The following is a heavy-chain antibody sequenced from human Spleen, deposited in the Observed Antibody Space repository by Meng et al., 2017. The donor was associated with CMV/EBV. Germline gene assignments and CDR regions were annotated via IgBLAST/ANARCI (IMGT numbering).Heavy chain of an antibody. CDR3: AEFLGHR. V-gene: IGHV3-9*01. Sequence: SLKISCAASGFTFDDYAMHWVRQAPGKGLEWVSGISWNSGSIGYADSVKGRFTISRDNAKNSLYLHMDNLRAEDTAFYYCAEFLGHRWGQGTLVTVSS. CDR2: ISWNSGSI. J-gene: IGHJ5*02. D-gene: IGHD3-10*01. CDR1: GFTFDDYA.